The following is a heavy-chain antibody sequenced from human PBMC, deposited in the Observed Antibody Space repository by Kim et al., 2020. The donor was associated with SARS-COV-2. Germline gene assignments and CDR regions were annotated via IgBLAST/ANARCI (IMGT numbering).Heavy chain of an antibody. CDR2: INAGNGNT. CDR1: GYTFTSYA. Sequence: ASVKVSCKASGYTFTSYAMHWVRQAPGQRLEWMGWINAGNGNTKYSQKFQGRVTITRDTSASTAYMELSSLRSEDTAVYYCVRDIVATITTKGGAEFDYWGQGTLVTVSS. V-gene: IGHV1-3*01. J-gene: IGHJ4*02. CDR3: VRDIVATITTKGGAEFDY. D-gene: IGHD5-12*01.